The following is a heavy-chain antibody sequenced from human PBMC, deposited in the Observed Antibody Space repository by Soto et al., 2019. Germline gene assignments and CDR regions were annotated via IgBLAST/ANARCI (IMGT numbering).Heavy chain of an antibody. V-gene: IGHV3-21*01. J-gene: IGHJ3*02. CDR2: ISSSSSYI. Sequence: EVQLVESGGGLVKPGGSLRLSCAASGFTFSSYSMNWVRQAPGKELEWVSSISSSSSYIYYADSVKGRFTISRDNAKNSLYLQMNSLRAEDTAVYYCARVHIAAAANDAFDIWGQGTMVTVSS. CDR1: GFTFSSYS. CDR3: ARVHIAAAANDAFDI. D-gene: IGHD6-13*01.